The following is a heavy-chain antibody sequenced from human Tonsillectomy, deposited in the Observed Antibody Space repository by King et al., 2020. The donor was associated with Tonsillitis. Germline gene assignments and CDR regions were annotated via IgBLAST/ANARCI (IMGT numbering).Heavy chain of an antibody. Sequence: VQLQESGPGLVKPSQTLSLTCTVSGVSITSGDYYWGWIRQPPGKGLEWNGYIYFTGSTYYSPSFKSRLTMSVDTSKNQFSLKLSSVTAADTAVYYCARETVDFYYFDYWGQGTLVTVSS. CDR1: GVSITSGDYY. CDR2: IYFTGST. V-gene: IGHV4-30-4*01. D-gene: IGHD3/OR15-3a*01. J-gene: IGHJ4*02. CDR3: ARETVDFYYFDY.